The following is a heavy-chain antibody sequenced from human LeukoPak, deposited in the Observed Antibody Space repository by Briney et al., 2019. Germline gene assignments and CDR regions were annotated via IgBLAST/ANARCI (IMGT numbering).Heavy chain of an antibody. D-gene: IGHD4-17*01. J-gene: IGHJ5*02. V-gene: IGHV1-2*06. CDR2: INPNSGGT. CDR1: GYTFTGYY. Sequence: ASVKVSCKASGYTFTGYYMHWVRQAPGQGLEWMGRINPNSGGTNYAQKFQGRVTMTRNTSISTAYMELSSLRSEDTAVYYCASEYMTTVTTVPWGQGTLVTVSS. CDR3: ASEYMTTVTTVP.